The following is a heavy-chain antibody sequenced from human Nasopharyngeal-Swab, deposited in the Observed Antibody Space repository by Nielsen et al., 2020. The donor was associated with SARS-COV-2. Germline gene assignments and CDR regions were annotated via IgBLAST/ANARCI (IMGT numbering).Heavy chain of an antibody. Sequence: GESLKISCAASGFTFSSYAMSWVRQAPGKGLEWVSAISGSGGSTYYADSVKGRFNISRDNSKTTLSLQMNSLRAEDTAVYYCARRYYYGSGSYYEDGYYFDYWGQGTLVTVSS. V-gene: IGHV3-23*01. CDR1: GFTFSSYA. D-gene: IGHD3-10*01. J-gene: IGHJ4*02. CDR2: ISGSGGST. CDR3: ARRYYYGSGSYYEDGYYFDY.